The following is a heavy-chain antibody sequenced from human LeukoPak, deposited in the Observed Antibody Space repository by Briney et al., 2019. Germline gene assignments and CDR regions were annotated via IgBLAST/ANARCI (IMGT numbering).Heavy chain of an antibody. V-gene: IGHV1-69*05. CDR2: IIPIFGTA. CDR1: GGTFSSYA. Sequence: ASVKVSCKASGGTFSSYAISWVRQAPGQGLEWMGGIIPIFGTANYAQKFQGRVTITTDESTSTAYMELSSLRSKDTAVYYCARGGRRYDAFDIWGQGTMVTVSS. D-gene: IGHD3-10*01. CDR3: ARGGRRYDAFDI. J-gene: IGHJ3*02.